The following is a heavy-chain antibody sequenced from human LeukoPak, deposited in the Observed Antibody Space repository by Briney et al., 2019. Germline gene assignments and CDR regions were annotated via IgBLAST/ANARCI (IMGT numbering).Heavy chain of an antibody. Sequence: GGSLRLSCAASGFTFSSYAMHWVRQAPGKGLDGAAVISYDGSNKYYADSVKGRFTISRDNSKNTLYLQMNSLRAEDTAVYYCARDSLSYSSGYYGMDVWGQGTTVTVSS. CDR2: ISYDGSNK. J-gene: IGHJ6*02. V-gene: IGHV3-30-3*01. D-gene: IGHD6-19*01. CDR1: GFTFSSYA. CDR3: ARDSLSYSSGYYGMDV.